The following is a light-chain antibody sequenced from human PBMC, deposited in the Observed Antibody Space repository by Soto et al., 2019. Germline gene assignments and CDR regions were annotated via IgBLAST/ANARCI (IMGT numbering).Light chain of an antibody. J-gene: IGKJ1*01. V-gene: IGKV3-20*01. CDR3: QQYGSSPPVT. CDR1: QSVSSSY. CDR2: GAS. Sequence: EIVLTQSPGTLSLSPWERATLSCRASQSVSSSYLAWYQQKPGQAPRLLIYGASSRATGIPDRFSGSGSGTDFTLTISRLEPEDFAVYYCQQYGSSPPVTFGQGTKVEIK.